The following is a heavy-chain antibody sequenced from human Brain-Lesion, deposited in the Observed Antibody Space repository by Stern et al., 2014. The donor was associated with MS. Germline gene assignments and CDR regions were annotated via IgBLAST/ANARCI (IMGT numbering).Heavy chain of an antibody. CDR2: IFNSGST. CDR1: GGSISSGGYY. Sequence: QVQLVQSGPGLVKPSQTLSLSCTVSGGSISSGGYYWSWIRQPAGKGLEWIGRIFNSGSTSYTPSRKSRVTISIDTSKNQFSLRLNSMTAADTAVYYCARGRVVPGFQYYATDVWGQGTTVIVSS. V-gene: IGHV4-61*02. J-gene: IGHJ6*02. CDR3: ARGRVVPGFQYYATDV. D-gene: IGHD2-2*01.